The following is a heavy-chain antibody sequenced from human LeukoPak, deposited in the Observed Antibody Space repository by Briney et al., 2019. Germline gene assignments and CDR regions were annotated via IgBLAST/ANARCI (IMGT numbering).Heavy chain of an antibody. D-gene: IGHD1-1*01. CDR3: ARLVCTTIPCYGKFYFDY. CDR1: GFIFSKYA. V-gene: IGHV3-21*06. J-gene: IGHJ4*02. Sequence: WGVLRLSCAASGFIFSKYATEWVRQAPGKGLEWVSSIDGPSDSIYYADSVKGRFTSSRDDAKNSVYLQMNSLRAEDTGIYYCARLVCTTIPCYGKFYFDYWGQGTLVPVAS. CDR2: IDGPSDSI.